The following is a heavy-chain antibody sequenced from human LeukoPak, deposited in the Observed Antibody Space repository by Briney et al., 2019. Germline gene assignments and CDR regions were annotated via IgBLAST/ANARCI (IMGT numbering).Heavy chain of an antibody. Sequence: GGSLRLSCAASGFTLSSYSMNWVRQAPGKGLEWVSSISSSSSYIYYADSVKGRFTISRDNDKNSLYLQMNSLRAEDTAVYYCARGQPAYCSGGSCYVAFDIWGQGTMVTVSS. D-gene: IGHD2-15*01. CDR3: ARGQPAYCSGGSCYVAFDI. V-gene: IGHV3-21*01. CDR1: GFTLSSYS. CDR2: ISSSSSYI. J-gene: IGHJ3*02.